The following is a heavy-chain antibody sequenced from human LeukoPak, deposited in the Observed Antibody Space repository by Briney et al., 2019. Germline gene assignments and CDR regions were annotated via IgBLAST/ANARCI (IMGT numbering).Heavy chain of an antibody. D-gene: IGHD5-12*01. CDR3: ARGYSGYRGAFDI. J-gene: IGHJ3*02. V-gene: IGHV3-53*01. CDR2: IYSGGST. Sequence: PGGSLRLSCAASGFTVSSNYMSRVRQAPGKGLEWVSVIYSGGSTYYADSVKSRFTISRDNSKNTLYLQMNSLRAEDTAVYYCARGYSGYRGAFDIWGQGTMVTVSS. CDR1: GFTVSSNY.